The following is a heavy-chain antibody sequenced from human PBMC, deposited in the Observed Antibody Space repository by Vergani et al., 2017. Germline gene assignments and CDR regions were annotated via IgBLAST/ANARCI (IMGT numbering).Heavy chain of an antibody. CDR2: IYYSGST. CDR1: GGSISSYY. V-gene: IGHV4-59*01. J-gene: IGHJ6*02. CDR3: ARTSIRNHGMDV. D-gene: IGHD1-14*01. Sequence: QVQLQESGPGLVKPSETLSLTCTVSGGSISSYYWRWIRQPPGKGLEWIGYIYYSGSTNYNPSLKSRVTISVDTSKNQFSLKLSSVTAADTAVYYCARTSIRNHGMDVWGQGTTVTVSS.